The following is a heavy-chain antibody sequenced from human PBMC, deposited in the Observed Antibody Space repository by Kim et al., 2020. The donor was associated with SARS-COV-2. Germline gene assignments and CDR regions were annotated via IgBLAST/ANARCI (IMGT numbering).Heavy chain of an antibody. CDR1: GGTFNNYA. D-gene: IGHD3-10*01. J-gene: IGHJ6*03. CDR2: ITPMFGTV. V-gene: IGHV1-69*13. CDR3: ARGVRPDGLSYYYYYMDV. Sequence: SVKVSCKVSGGTFNNYAFNWVRQAPGQGLAWMGVITPMFGTVHYAQEFQGRVTISADESTSTAYMELSSLRSEDTALYYCARGVRPDGLSYYYYYMDVWGKGTTVTVSS.